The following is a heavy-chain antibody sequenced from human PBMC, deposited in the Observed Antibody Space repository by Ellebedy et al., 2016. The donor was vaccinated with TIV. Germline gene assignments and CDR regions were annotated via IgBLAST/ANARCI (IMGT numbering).Heavy chain of an antibody. CDR3: ATGAYDI. CDR1: GLTFSSHA. J-gene: IGHJ3*02. Sequence: GESLKISCAASGLTFSSHAMSWVRQAPGKGLEWVSIISGTGGSTNYADSVEGRFTISRDNGKISLYLQMNSLTAEDTAVYYCATGAYDIWGQGTMVMVSS. V-gene: IGHV3-23*01. D-gene: IGHD1-1*01. CDR2: ISGTGGST.